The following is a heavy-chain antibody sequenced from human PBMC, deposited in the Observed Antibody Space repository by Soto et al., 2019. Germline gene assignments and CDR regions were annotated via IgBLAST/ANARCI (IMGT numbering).Heavy chain of an antibody. CDR2: IKSKTDGGTT. CDR1: GFTFSNAW. V-gene: IGHV3-15*01. D-gene: IGHD3-10*01. Sequence: KPGGSLRLSCAASGFTFSNAWMSWVRQAPGKGLEWVGRIKSKTDGGTTDYAAPVKGRFSISRDDSKNTLYLQMNGLKTEDTAVYYCPTSMVRRLDDAFDIWGQGTMVTVSS. J-gene: IGHJ3*02. CDR3: PTSMVRRLDDAFDI.